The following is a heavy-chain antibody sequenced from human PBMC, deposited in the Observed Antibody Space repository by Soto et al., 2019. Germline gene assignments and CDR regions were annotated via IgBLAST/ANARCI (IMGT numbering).Heavy chain of an antibody. D-gene: IGHD6-19*01. CDR2: IWYDGSNT. J-gene: IGHJ4*02. CDR3: ASSAA. Sequence: GGSLRLSCAASGFISRSYGMHWVRPSPGKGLEWVAVIWYDGSNTYYADPVKGRFTISRDNSKNTLFLQMNSLRAEDTAVYYCASSAAWGRGTLVTVSS. CDR1: GFISRSYG. V-gene: IGHV3-33*01.